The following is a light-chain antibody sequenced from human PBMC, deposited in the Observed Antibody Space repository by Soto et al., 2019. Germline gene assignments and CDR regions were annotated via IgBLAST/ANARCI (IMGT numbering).Light chain of an antibody. CDR1: SGHSNYA. J-gene: IGLJ3*02. CDR3: QTWGTGIRV. Sequence: QLVLTQSPSASASLGASVKLICTLSSGHSNYAIAWHQQQPEKGPRYLMKLNSDGSHNKGDGIPDRFSGSSSGAERYLTISSLQSEDEADYYCQTWGTGIRVFGGGTKLTVL. V-gene: IGLV4-69*01. CDR2: LNSDGSH.